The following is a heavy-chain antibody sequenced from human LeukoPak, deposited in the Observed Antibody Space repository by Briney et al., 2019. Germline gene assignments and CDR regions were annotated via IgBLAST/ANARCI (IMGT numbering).Heavy chain of an antibody. J-gene: IGHJ4*02. CDR3: AKSPYSSGWLHYY. D-gene: IGHD6-19*01. CDR2: ITGSGGST. V-gene: IGHV3-23*01. Sequence: GGSLRPSCAASGFTFSSYSMNLVRQAPGKGLGGVSAITGSGGSTYYADSVKGRFTISRHNSKNTLYLQMNSLRAEDTAVYYCAKSPYSSGWLHYYWGQGTLVTVSS. CDR1: GFTFSSYS.